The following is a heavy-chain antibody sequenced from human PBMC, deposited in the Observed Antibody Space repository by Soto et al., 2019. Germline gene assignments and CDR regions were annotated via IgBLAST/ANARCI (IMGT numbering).Heavy chain of an antibody. Sequence: SETLSLTCSVSGGSISSFYWSWLRQSPGKGLEWIGHIYFSGNANYNPSLRSRVTISVDTSKNQFSLRLSSVTAADTAVYYCARHLGFCSSTTCNSWFGPWGQGTLVTVSS. CDR3: ARHLGFCSSTTCNSWFGP. V-gene: IGHV4-59*08. D-gene: IGHD2-15*01. CDR2: IYFSGNA. CDR1: GGSISSFY. J-gene: IGHJ5*02.